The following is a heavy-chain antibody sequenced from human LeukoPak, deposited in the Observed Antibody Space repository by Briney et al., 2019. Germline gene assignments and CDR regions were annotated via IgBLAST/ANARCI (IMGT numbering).Heavy chain of an antibody. CDR2: ISGSGGST. CDR3: AKYGDYAFGY. J-gene: IGHJ4*02. D-gene: IGHD4-17*01. V-gene: IGHV3-23*01. CDR1: GFTFSSYA. Sequence: PGGSLRLSCAAFGFTFSSYAMSWVRQAPGKGLEWVSAISGSGGSTYYADSVKGRFTISRDNSNDTLYLQMNSLRAEDTAVYYCAKYGDYAFGYWGQGTLVTVSS.